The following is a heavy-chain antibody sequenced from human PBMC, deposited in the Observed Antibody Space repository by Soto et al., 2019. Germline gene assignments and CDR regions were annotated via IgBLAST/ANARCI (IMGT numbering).Heavy chain of an antibody. CDR1: GFTFSSYS. Sequence: GGSLRLSCAASGFTFSSYSMNWVRQAPGKGLEWVSSISSSSSYIYYADSVKGRFTISRDNAKNSLYLQMNSLRAEDTAVYYCASSDWIWITMVRGYYMDVWGKGTTVTVSS. V-gene: IGHV3-21*01. D-gene: IGHD3-10*01. CDR3: ASSDWIWITMVRGYYMDV. J-gene: IGHJ6*03. CDR2: ISSSSSYI.